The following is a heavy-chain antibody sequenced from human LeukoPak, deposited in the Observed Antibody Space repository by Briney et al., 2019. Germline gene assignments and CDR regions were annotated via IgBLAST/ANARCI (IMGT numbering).Heavy chain of an antibody. J-gene: IGHJ4*02. Sequence: GGSLRLSYAASGFTFSNYAMIWVRQAPGKGLEWVSAISISCGDKYYANSVKGRFSISRDNSKNTLHLQMNSRRAEETAVYYCANTENIGETTDFDYRGQGTLVTVSS. CDR2: ISISCGDK. V-gene: IGHV3-23*01. CDR3: ANTENIGETTDFDY. CDR1: GFTFSNYA. D-gene: IGHD2/OR15-2a*01.